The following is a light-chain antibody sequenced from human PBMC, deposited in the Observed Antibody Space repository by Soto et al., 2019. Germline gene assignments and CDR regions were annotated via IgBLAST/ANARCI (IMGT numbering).Light chain of an antibody. CDR1: SSDVGGYNY. CDR2: EVS. J-gene: IGLJ1*01. Sequence: QSVLTQPASVSGSPGQSITISCTGTSSDVGGYNYVSWYQQHPGKAPKLMIYEVSNRPSGVSNRFSGSKSGNTASLTISGFQAEDEADYYCSSYTSSSPYVFGRGTKVTV. V-gene: IGLV2-14*01. CDR3: SSYTSSSPYV.